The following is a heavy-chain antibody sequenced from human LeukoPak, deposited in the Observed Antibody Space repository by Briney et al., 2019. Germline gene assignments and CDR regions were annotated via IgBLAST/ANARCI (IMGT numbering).Heavy chain of an antibody. CDR2: IWYDGSKK. CDR3: AKVRVYYDFWSGLDY. D-gene: IGHD3-3*01. Sequence: GGSLRLSCAASGFTFSSYGMHWVRQAPGKGLEWVALIWYDGSKKFYTDSVKGRFTISRDNSKNTLYLQMNSLRAEDTAVHYCAKVRVYYDFWSGLDYWGQGTLVTVSS. CDR1: GFTFSSYG. J-gene: IGHJ4*02. V-gene: IGHV3-30*02.